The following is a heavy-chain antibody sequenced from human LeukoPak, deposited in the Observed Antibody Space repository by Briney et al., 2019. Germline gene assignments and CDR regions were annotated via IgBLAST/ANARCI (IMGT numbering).Heavy chain of an antibody. J-gene: IGHJ4*02. D-gene: IGHD6-19*01. CDR3: ARDRWTSSGWHESMPFDY. CDR1: GYTFTSYG. CDR2: ISAYNGNT. Sequence: ASVKVSCKASGYTFTSYGISWVRQAPGQGLEWMGWISAYNGNTNYAQKLQGRVTMTTDTSTSTAYMELRSLRSDDTAVYYCARDRWTSSGWHESMPFDYWGQGTLVTVSS. V-gene: IGHV1-18*01.